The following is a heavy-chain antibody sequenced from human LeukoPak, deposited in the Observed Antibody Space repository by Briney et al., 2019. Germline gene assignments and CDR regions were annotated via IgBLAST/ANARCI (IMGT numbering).Heavy chain of an antibody. CDR1: GGSISSSSYY. Sequence: SETLSLTCTVSGGSISSSSYYWGWIRQPPGKGLEWIGSIYYSGSTYYNPSLKSRVTISVDTSKNQFSLKLSSVTAADTAVYYCARELRAILTGYYFDYWGQGTLVTVSS. V-gene: IGHV4-39*02. CDR2: IYYSGST. CDR3: ARELRAILTGYYFDY. D-gene: IGHD3-9*01. J-gene: IGHJ4*02.